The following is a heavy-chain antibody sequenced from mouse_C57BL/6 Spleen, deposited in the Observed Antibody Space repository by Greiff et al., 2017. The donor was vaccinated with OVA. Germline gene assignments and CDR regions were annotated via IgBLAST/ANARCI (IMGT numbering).Heavy chain of an antibody. D-gene: IGHD2-1*01. CDR1: GYTFTSYW. Sequence: QVQLQQPGAELVRPGSSVKLSCKASGYTFTSYWMDWVKQRPGQGLEWIGNIYPSDSETHYNQKFKDKATLTVDKSSSTAYMQLSSLTSEASAVYYCATRLMGNYYFDYWGQGTTLTVSS. CDR2: IYPSDSET. J-gene: IGHJ2*01. V-gene: IGHV1-61*01. CDR3: ATRLMGNYYFDY.